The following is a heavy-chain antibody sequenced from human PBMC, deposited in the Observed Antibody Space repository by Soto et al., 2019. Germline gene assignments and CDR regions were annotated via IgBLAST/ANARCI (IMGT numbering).Heavy chain of an antibody. Sequence: QVQLVESGGGVVQPGRSLRLSCAASGFTFSSYGMHWVRQAPGKGLEWVAVMSSDGSNNYADSVKGRFTIARDNSQNMLYLQMNSLRAEDTAVYYCARTNIVLVPSGLDYWGQGTLVTVSS. V-gene: IGHV3-30*03. CDR3: ARTNIVLVPSGLDY. D-gene: IGHD2-2*01. CDR2: MSSDGSN. CDR1: GFTFSSYG. J-gene: IGHJ4*02.